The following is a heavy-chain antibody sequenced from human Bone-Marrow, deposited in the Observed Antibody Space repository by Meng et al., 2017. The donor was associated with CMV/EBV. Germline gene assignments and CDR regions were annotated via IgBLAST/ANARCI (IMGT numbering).Heavy chain of an antibody. D-gene: IGHD2-2*01. CDR1: GLTFSNYW. CDR3: WRDIVVVPAATQQLVGGDYYYYGMDV. Sequence: GESLKISCAASGLTFSNYWMSWIRQAPGKGLVRVARINGGESTTSQADSVKGRFTIPRDNARSTVFVQMNSLRAEDTAVYYCWRDIVVVPAATQQLVGGDYYYYGMDVWGQGTTVTVSS. J-gene: IGHJ6*02. CDR2: INGGESTT. V-gene: IGHV3-74*01.